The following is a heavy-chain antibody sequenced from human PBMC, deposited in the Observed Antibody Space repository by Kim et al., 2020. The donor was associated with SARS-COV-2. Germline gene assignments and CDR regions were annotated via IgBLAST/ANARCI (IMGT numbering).Heavy chain of an antibody. D-gene: IGHD6-6*01. CDR3: ARSHIAARLMDAFDI. Sequence: SETLSLTCTVSGGSVSSGSYYWSWIRQPPGKGLEWIGYIYYSGSTNYNPSLKSRVTISVDTSKNQFSLKLSSVTAADTAVYYCARSHIAARLMDAFDIWGQGTMVTVSS. CDR2: IYYSGST. J-gene: IGHJ3*02. V-gene: IGHV4-61*01. CDR1: GGSVSSGSYY.